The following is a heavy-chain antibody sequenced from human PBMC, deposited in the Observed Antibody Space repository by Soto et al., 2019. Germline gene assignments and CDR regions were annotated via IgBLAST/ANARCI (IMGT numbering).Heavy chain of an antibody. D-gene: IGHD1-26*01. Sequence: SETLSLTCTVSGGPINSDHYYWSWLRQPPGKGLEWLGYIHYSGRTNYNPSLKSRVTISVDTSKNHFSLKLSSVTAADTAVYYCARGSRDSGSYYGDYWGLGTLVTVSS. CDR1: GGPINSDHYY. CDR3: ARGSRDSGSYYGDY. CDR2: IHYSGRT. J-gene: IGHJ4*02. V-gene: IGHV4-61*03.